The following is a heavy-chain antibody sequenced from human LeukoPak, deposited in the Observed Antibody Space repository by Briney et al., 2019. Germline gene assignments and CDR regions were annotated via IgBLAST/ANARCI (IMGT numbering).Heavy chain of an antibody. V-gene: IGHV3-33*01. CDR2: IWYDGSNK. CDR3: ARGGSIAAAALDY. D-gene: IGHD6-13*01. J-gene: IGHJ4*02. CDR1: GFTFSSYG. Sequence: PGGSLRLSCAASGFTFSSYGMYWVRQAPGKGLEWVAVIWYDGSNKYYADSVKGRFTISRDNSKNTLYLQMNSLRAEDTAVYYCARGGSIAAAALDYWGQGTLVTVSS.